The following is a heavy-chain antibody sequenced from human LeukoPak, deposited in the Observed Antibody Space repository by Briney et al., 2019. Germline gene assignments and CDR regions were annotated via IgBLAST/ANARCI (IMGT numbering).Heavy chain of an antibody. D-gene: IGHD3-10*01. J-gene: IGHJ4*02. CDR2: IYDDNT. V-gene: IGHV3-53*01. CDR1: GFTVSTNY. CDR3: AARKVRGVWFYLDY. Sequence: PGGSLRLSCAASGFTVSTNYTSWVRQAPGKGLEWVSTIYDDNTYYADSVKGRFAISTDNSKNTLYLQMNSLRVEDTAVYFCAARKVRGVWFYLDYWGQGTLVTVSS.